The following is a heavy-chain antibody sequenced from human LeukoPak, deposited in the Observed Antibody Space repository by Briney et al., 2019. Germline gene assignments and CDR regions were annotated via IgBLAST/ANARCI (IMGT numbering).Heavy chain of an antibody. CDR2: INPNSGGT. Sequence: GASVKVSCKASGYTFTGYYMHWVGQAPGQGLEWMGWINPNSGGTKYAQKSQARVTITRDTSLSTAYMELSRLRSDDTAVYYCARNPPAKGSGSYYTSRYYFDYWGQGTLVTVSS. CDR3: ARNPPAKGSGSYYTSRYYFDY. CDR1: GYTFTGYY. V-gene: IGHV1-2*02. J-gene: IGHJ4*02. D-gene: IGHD3-10*01.